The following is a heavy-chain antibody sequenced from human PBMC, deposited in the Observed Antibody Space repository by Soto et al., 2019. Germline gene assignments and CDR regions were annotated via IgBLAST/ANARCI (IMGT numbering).Heavy chain of an antibody. CDR3: AREKLETSDAFDI. CDR2: ISSSGSTT. J-gene: IGHJ3*02. V-gene: IGHV3-48*02. D-gene: IGHD1-1*01. Sequence: AGSLRLSCAGSGVSVRRFAMSWVRQVPGKGLEWVSYISSSGSTTYYADSVKGRFTISRDNAKNSLYLQMNSLRDEDTAVYYCAREKLETSDAFDIWGQGTMVTVSS. CDR1: GVSVRRFA.